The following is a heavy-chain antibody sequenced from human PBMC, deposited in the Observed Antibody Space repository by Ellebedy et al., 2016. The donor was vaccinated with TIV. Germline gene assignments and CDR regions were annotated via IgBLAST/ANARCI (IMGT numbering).Heavy chain of an antibody. CDR2: VSGYNGNT. CDR3: AKVGATRVANFEH. V-gene: IGHV1-18*01. J-gene: IGHJ4*02. CDR1: GYTFTSFG. D-gene: IGHD1-26*01. Sequence: ASVKVSXXASGYTFTSFGFSWVRQAPGQGLEWMGRVSGYNGNTNYAQKLQGRVTMTTDTSTSTVYMELRSLRSDDTAVYYCAKVGATRVANFEHWGQGTLVTVSS.